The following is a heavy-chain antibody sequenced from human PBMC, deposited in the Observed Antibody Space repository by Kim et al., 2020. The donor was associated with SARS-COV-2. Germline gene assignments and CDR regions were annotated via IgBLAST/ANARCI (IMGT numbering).Heavy chain of an antibody. D-gene: IGHD6-19*01. Sequence: SETLSLTCAVSGGSISSGGYSWSWIRQPPGKGLEWIGYIYHSGSTYYNPSLKSRVTISVDRSKNQFSLKLSSVTAADMAVYYCARYSSVLFDPWGQGTLVTVSS. CDR1: GGSISSGGYS. J-gene: IGHJ5*02. V-gene: IGHV4-30-2*01. CDR3: ARYSSVLFDP. CDR2: IYHSGST.